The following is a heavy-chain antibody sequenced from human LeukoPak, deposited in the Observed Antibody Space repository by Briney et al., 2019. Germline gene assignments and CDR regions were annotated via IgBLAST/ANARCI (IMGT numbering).Heavy chain of an antibody. J-gene: IGHJ4*02. CDR2: ISGSGDST. D-gene: IGHD2-15*01. V-gene: IGHV3-23*01. Sequence: GGSLRLSCAASGFTFSSYAMSWVRQAPGKGLEWGSDISGSGDSTYYADSVKGRFTISRDNSKNTLYLQMNSLRAEDTAVYYCAKDTHPYCSGGSYYSTFDYWGQGTLVTVSS. CDR1: GFTFSSYA. CDR3: AKDTHPYCSGGSYYSTFDY.